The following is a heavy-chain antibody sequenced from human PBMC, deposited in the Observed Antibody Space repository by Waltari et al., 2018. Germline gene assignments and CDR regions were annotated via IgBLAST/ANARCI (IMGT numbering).Heavy chain of an antibody. V-gene: IGHV3-48*03. Sequence: EVQLVESGGNLVQPGGSMRISCEASGFTFRDYEMHWVRQAPGKWLEWVAYSSSTGSIIYYADSVKGRFTNSRDNAKNSLFLQMNSLRADDTAVYYCVRVASRRAGGDYWGQGTLVTVSS. CDR2: SSSTGSII. CDR1: GFTFRDYE. J-gene: IGHJ4*02. CDR3: VRVASRRAGGDY.